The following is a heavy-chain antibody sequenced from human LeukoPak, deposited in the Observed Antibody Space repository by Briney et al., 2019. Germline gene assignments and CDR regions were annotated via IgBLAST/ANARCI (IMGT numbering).Heavy chain of an antibody. CDR1: GGSIRSYY. Sequence: SETLSLTCTVSGGSIRSYYWSWLRQPPGKGLEWIGYIYCSGNTNYNTSLKSRVTISVDTSKNQFSLKLSSVTAADTAVYYCARDHDDAFDIWGQGTMVTVSS. CDR3: ARDHDDAFDI. J-gene: IGHJ3*02. V-gene: IGHV4-59*01. CDR2: IYCSGNT.